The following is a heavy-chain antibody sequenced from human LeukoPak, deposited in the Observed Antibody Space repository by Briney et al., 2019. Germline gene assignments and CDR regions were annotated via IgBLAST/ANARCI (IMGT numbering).Heavy chain of an antibody. D-gene: IGHD2-8*01. CDR1: GYTFTSYG. Sequence: ASVKVSCKASGYTFTSYGISWVRQAPGQGLEWMGWISGNNGKTNYAQKFQGRVTMTTDTSTSTVYMELRSLRSDDTAVYYCARDGNGPADYWGQGTLVIVSS. J-gene: IGHJ4*02. CDR3: ARDGNGPADY. CDR2: ISGNNGKT. V-gene: IGHV1-18*01.